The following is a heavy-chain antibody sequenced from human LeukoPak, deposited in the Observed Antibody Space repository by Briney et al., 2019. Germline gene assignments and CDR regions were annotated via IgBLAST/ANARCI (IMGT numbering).Heavy chain of an antibody. J-gene: IGHJ3*02. CDR1: GGTFSIYA. CDR3: ARDRDYYGSGGRGAFDI. D-gene: IGHD3-10*01. Sequence: ASVKVSCKASGGTFSIYAISWVRQAPGQGLEWMGGIIPIFGTANYAQKFQGRVTITADESTSTAYMELSSLRSEDTAVYYCARDRDYYGSGGRGAFDIWGQGTMVTVSS. V-gene: IGHV1-69*13. CDR2: IIPIFGTA.